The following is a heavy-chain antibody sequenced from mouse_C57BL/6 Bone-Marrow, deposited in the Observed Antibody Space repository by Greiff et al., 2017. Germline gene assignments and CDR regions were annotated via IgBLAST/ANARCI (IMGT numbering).Heavy chain of an antibody. D-gene: IGHD1-1*01. CDR1: GYSITSDY. Sequence: DVKLVESGPGLAKPSQTLSLTCSVTGYSITSDYWNWIRTFPGNKLEYMGYISYSGSTYYNPSLKSRISIPRDTSKNQYYLQLNSVTTEDTATYYCARSHYYGSSPFDYWGQGTTLTVSS. CDR2: ISYSGST. CDR3: ARSHYYGSSPFDY. J-gene: IGHJ2*01. V-gene: IGHV3-8*01.